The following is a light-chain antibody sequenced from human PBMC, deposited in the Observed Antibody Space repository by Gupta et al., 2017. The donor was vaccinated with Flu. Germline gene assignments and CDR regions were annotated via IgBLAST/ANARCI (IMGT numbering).Light chain of an antibody. Sequence: SLAAGAAINCKSSQGVFYDAGEKNYLSWYQQKPCQHPKVLINWSSIRESGVPDRFSGSGSGTDFILTINRLQAEDVAVYYCQQAYGIPLTFGGGTKVEIK. CDR1: QGVFYDAGEKNY. CDR3: QQAYGIPLT. V-gene: IGKV4-1*01. CDR2: WSS. J-gene: IGKJ4*01.